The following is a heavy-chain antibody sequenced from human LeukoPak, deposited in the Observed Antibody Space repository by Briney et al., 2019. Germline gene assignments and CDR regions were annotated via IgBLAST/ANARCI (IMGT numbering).Heavy chain of an antibody. CDR1: GGSISSSNYY. D-gene: IGHD3-10*01. Sequence: SETLSLTCTVSGGSISSSNYYWGWIRQPPGKGLEWIGSIYYSGSTYYNPSLKSRVTISVDTSKNQFSLKMSSVTAADTAVYYCARRERGSYYRAGSDYWGQGTLVTVSS. V-gene: IGHV4-39*07. J-gene: IGHJ4*02. CDR3: ARRERGSYYRAGSDY. CDR2: IYYSGST.